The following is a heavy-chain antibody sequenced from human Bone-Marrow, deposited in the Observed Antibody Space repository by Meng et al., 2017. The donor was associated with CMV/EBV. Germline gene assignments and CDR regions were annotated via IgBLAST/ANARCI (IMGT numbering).Heavy chain of an antibody. CDR3: ARHLPLGYCSSTSCRGGYFQH. J-gene: IGHJ1*01. Sequence: SETLSLTCAVYGGSFSGYYWSWIRQPPGKGLEWIGEINHSGSTNYNPSLKSRVTISVDTSKNQFSLKLSSVTAADTAVYYCARHLPLGYCSSTSCRGGYFQHWGQGTLVT. CDR2: INHSGST. V-gene: IGHV4-34*01. CDR1: GGSFSGYY. D-gene: IGHD2-2*01.